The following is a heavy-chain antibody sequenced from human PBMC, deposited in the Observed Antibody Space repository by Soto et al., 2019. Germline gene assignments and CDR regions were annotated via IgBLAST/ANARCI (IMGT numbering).Heavy chain of an antibody. D-gene: IGHD2-15*01. CDR1: GGTFSSYT. J-gene: IGHJ3*02. V-gene: IGHV1-69*02. Sequence: GASVKVSCKASGGTFSSYTISWVRQAPGQGLEWMGRIILIFGIANYAQKFQGRVTITADKSTSTAYMELSSLRSEDTAVYYCAGRVAQGAFDIWGQGTMVTVSS. CDR3: AGRVAQGAFDI. CDR2: IILIFGIA.